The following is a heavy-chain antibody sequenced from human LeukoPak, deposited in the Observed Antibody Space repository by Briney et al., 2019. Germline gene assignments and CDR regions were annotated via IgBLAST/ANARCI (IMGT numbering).Heavy chain of an antibody. CDR3: ARSEGARGGYSYGFHSGY. V-gene: IGHV3-48*03. CDR1: GFTFSSYE. J-gene: IGHJ4*02. CDR2: ISSSGSTI. Sequence: PGGSLRLSRAASGFTFSSYEMNWVRQAPGKGLEWVSYISSSGSTIYYADSVKGRFTISRDNAKNSLYLQMNSLRAEDTAVYYCARSEGARGGYSYGFHSGYWGQGTLVTVSS. D-gene: IGHD5-18*01.